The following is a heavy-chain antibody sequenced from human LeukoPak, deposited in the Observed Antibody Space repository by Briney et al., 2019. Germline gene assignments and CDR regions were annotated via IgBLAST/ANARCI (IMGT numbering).Heavy chain of an antibody. J-gene: IGHJ4*02. D-gene: IGHD6-19*01. CDR1: GFTVSSNY. CDR3: ARGGTPGYSTGWIDY. Sequence: PGGSLRLSCAASGFTVSSNYMSWVRQAPGKGLEWVSVLYGGGSTYYADSVKGRFTISRDNSKNTLYLQMNSLRGEDTAVYYCARGGTPGYSTGWIDYWDQGTLVTVSS. CDR2: LYGGGST. V-gene: IGHV3-53*05.